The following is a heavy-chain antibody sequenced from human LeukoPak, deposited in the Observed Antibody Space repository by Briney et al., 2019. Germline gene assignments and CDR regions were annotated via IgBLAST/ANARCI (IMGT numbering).Heavy chain of an antibody. CDR2: IYYSGST. CDR1: GGSISSSSYY. CDR3: ASQRSSLYYYYMDV. J-gene: IGHJ6*03. D-gene: IGHD3-3*01. Sequence: SETLSLTCTVSGGSISSSSYYWGWIRQRPGKGLEWIGSIYYSGSTYYNPSLKSRVTISVDTSKNQFSLKLSSVTGADTAVYYCASQRSSLYYYYMDVWGKGTTVTVSS. V-gene: IGHV4-39*01.